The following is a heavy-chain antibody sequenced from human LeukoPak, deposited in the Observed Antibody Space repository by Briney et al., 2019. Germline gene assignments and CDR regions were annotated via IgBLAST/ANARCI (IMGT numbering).Heavy chain of an antibody. CDR3: ARATPGYQLLKYFQH. V-gene: IGHV4-34*01. Sequence: SETLSLTCAVYGGSFSGYYWSWIRQPPGKGLEWFGEINHSGSTNYNPSLKSRVTISVDTSKNQFSLKLSSVTAADTAVYYCARATPGYQLLKYFQHWGQGTLVTVSS. D-gene: IGHD2-2*01. J-gene: IGHJ1*01. CDR1: GGSFSGYY. CDR2: INHSGST.